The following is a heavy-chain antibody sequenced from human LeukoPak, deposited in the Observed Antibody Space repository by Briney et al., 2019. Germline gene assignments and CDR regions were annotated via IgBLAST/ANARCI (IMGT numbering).Heavy chain of an antibody. CDR1: GFTFSSYI. V-gene: IGHV3-21*01. CDR3: ARSSGTYHFDY. J-gene: IGHJ4*02. CDR2: ISSSSAYI. D-gene: IGHD1-26*01. Sequence: SGGSLRLSCAASGFTFSSYIMNWVRQAPGKGLEWVSSISSSSAYIYYADSMKGRFTISRDNAKSSLFLQVNSLRAEDTAVYYCARSSGTYHFDYWGQGTLVTVSS.